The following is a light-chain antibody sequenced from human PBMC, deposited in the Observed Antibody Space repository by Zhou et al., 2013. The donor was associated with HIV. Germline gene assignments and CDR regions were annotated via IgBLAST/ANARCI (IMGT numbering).Light chain of an antibody. Sequence: EIVMTQSPATLSVLPGERATLSCRAGQSLNGDLAWYQQKPGQAPRLLIYRTSTRATGIPARFSGSGPGTEFTLTISSLQSEDFAVYYCQQYNNWPRTFGGGTKVEIK. V-gene: IGKV3-15*01. J-gene: IGKJ4*01. CDR2: RTS. CDR1: QSLNGD. CDR3: QQYNNWPRT.